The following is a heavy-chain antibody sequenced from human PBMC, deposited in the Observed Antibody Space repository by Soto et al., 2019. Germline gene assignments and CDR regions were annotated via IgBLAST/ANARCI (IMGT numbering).Heavy chain of an antibody. V-gene: IGHV1-69*01. CDR1: GDTFSSYA. D-gene: IGHD3-3*01. Sequence: VQLVQSGAEVKRPGSSVKVSCKASGDTFSSYATNWVRQAPGQGLEWMGGIIPILGTSYYARKFQGRVTITADESTSTVHMELSRLRSDDTAVYYCARAAGIFGVVALDYWGQGILVTVSS. CDR3: ARAAGIFGVVALDY. J-gene: IGHJ4*02. CDR2: IIPILGTS.